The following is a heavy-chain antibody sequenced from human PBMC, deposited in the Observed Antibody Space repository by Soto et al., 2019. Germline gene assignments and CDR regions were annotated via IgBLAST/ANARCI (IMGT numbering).Heavy chain of an antibody. V-gene: IGHV3-53*01. Sequence: PGGSLRLSCAASGFNVSSNYMSWVRQAPGKGLEWLSVIYSGGSTYYAESVKGRFTISRDNSKNTLNLQMNALRVEDTAVYYCARGPHVGISTSWGQGTLVPVSA. CDR2: IYSGGST. J-gene: IGHJ4*02. CDR3: ARGPHVGISTS. D-gene: IGHD2-2*01. CDR1: GFNVSSNY.